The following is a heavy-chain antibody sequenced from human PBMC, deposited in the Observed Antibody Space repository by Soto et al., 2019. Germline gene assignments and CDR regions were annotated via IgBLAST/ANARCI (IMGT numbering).Heavy chain of an antibody. V-gene: IGHV4-34*01. CDR1: GGSFSGYY. Sequence: KPSETLSLTCAVYGGSFSGYYWSWIRQPPGKGLEWIGEINHSGSTNYNPSLKSRVTISVDTSKNQFSLKLSSVTAADTAVYYCARGNQYYYGSGSLVMDVWGKGTTVTVSS. J-gene: IGHJ6*03. D-gene: IGHD3-10*01. CDR2: INHSGST. CDR3: ARGNQYYYGSGSLVMDV.